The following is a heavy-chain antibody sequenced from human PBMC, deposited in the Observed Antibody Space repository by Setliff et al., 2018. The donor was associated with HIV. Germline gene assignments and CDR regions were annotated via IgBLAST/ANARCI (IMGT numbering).Heavy chain of an antibody. CDR3: ARETAEIVTVMEGRGGLDH. CDR2: IRSHAYAATT. J-gene: IGHJ4*02. D-gene: IGHD2-8*01. Sequence: GESLKISCTGSGFTFGGYAMSWVRQAPGKGLEWVGFIRSHAYAATTQYAASVRGRFTISRDDSKNIAYLQMNSLKTEDTAVYYCARETAEIVTVMEGRGGLDHWGRGTLVTVS. CDR1: GFTFGGYA. V-gene: IGHV3-49*04.